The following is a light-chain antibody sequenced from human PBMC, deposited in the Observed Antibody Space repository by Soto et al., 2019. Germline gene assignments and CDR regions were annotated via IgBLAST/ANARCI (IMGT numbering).Light chain of an antibody. J-gene: IGKJ1*01. CDR2: EAS. V-gene: IGKV1D-13*01. Sequence: AIQLTQSPSSLSASVAARVTITCRASQGIGSALAWYQQRPGKPPKLLIYEASGLETGVPSRFSGSGSGTDFSLTISSLQPDYSATYFCQHFSNYPRTFGQGTKVEIK. CDR3: QHFSNYPRT. CDR1: QGIGSA.